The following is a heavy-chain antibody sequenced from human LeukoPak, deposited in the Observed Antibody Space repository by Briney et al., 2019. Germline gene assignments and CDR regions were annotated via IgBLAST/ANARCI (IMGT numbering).Heavy chain of an antibody. Sequence: ASVKVSCKASGYTFTSYGISWVRQAPGQGLEWMGWISAYNGNTNYAQKLQGRVTMTTDTSMSTAYMELRSLRSDDTAVYYCARGRYCSSTSCYKVYYYYMDVWGKGTTVTVSS. V-gene: IGHV1-18*01. CDR3: ARGRYCSSTSCYKVYYYYMDV. CDR1: GYTFTSYG. J-gene: IGHJ6*03. D-gene: IGHD2-2*02. CDR2: ISAYNGNT.